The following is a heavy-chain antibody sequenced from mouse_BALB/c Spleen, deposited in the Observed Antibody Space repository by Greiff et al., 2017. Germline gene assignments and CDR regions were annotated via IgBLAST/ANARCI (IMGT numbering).Heavy chain of an antibody. CDR2: IYPGDGDT. CDR3: ARREAEAMDY. J-gene: IGHJ4*01. Sequence: QVQLQQSGAELARPGASVKLSCKASGYTFTSYWMQWVKQRPGQGLEWIGAIYPGDGDTRYTQKFKGKATLTPDKSSSTAYMQLSSLASEDSAVYYCARREAEAMDYWGQGTSVTVSS. CDR1: GYTFTSYW. V-gene: IGHV1-87*01.